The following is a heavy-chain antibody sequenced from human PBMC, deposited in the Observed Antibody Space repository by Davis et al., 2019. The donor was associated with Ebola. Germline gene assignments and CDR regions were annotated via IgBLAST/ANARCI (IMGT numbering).Heavy chain of an antibody. V-gene: IGHV1-69*13. CDR3: AREHDFGVANWFDP. J-gene: IGHJ5*02. CDR1: GYTFTGYY. CDR2: IIPIFVTA. D-gene: IGHD3-16*01. Sequence: SVKVSCKASGYTFTGYYMHWVRQAPGQGLEWMGGIIPIFVTANYAQKFQGRVTITADESTSTAYMELSSLRSEDTAVYYCAREHDFGVANWFDPWGQGTLVTVSS.